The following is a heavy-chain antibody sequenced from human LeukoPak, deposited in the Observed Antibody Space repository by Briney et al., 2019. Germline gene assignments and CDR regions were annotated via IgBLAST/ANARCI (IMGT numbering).Heavy chain of an antibody. CDR3: ARVWILVDY. D-gene: IGHD2-2*03. CDR1: GGSFSGYY. Sequence: PSETLSLTCAVYGGSFSGYYWSWIRQPPGKGLEWIGEINHSGSTNYNPSLKSRVTISVDMSKNQFSLKLSSVTAADTAVYYCARVWILVDYWGQGTLVTVSS. V-gene: IGHV4-34*01. J-gene: IGHJ4*02. CDR2: INHSGST.